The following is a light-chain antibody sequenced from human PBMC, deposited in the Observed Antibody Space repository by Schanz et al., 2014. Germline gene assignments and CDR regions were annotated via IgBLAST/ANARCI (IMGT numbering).Light chain of an antibody. CDR1: QDISNY. V-gene: IGKV1-16*01. CDR2: GAS. J-gene: IGKJ4*01. Sequence: DIQMTQSPSSLSASVGDRVTITCQASQDISNYLNWYQQKPGKAPKSLIYGASTLQSGVPSRFSGSGSGTDFTLTINSLQPEDVATYYCQQYNSYPLTFGGGTKVEIK. CDR3: QQYNSYPLT.